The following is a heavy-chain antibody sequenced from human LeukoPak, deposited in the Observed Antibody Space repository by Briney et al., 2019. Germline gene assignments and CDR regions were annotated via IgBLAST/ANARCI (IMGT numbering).Heavy chain of an antibody. J-gene: IGHJ4*02. CDR2: IILIFGTA. D-gene: IGHD3-22*01. Sequence: GSSVKVSCKASGGTFSSYAISWMRQAPGQGLEWMGGIILIFGTANYAQKFQGRVTITADESTSTAYMELSSLRSEDTAVYYCASNWYYYDSSSYPYYFDYWGQGTLVTVSS. CDR3: ASNWYYYDSSSYPYYFDY. V-gene: IGHV1-69*01. CDR1: GGTFSSYA.